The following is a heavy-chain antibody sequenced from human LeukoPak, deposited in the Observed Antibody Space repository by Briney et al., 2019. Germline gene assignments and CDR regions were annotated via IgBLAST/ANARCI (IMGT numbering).Heavy chain of an antibody. Sequence: GGSLRLSCAASGFTFSSYAMSWVRQAPGKGLEWVSAISGSGGSTYYADSVKGRFTISRDNSKNTLYLQMNSLRAEDTAVYYCAKDTFSLDYYGSSGYYFDYWGQGTLVTVSS. CDR2: ISGSGGST. CDR1: GFTFSSYA. D-gene: IGHD3-22*01. CDR3: AKDTFSLDYYGSSGYYFDY. V-gene: IGHV3-23*01. J-gene: IGHJ4*02.